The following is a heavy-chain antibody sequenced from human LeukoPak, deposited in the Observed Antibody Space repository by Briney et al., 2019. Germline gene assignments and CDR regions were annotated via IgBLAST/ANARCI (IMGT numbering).Heavy chain of an antibody. CDR1: GGSISSGGYS. Sequence: YPSQTLSLTCAVSGGSISSGGYSWSWIRQPPGKGLEWIGYIYHSGSTYYDPSLKSRVTISVDRSKNQFSLKLSSVTAADTAVYYCAVGGQSVGATAYWGQGTLVTVSS. CDR3: AVGGQSVGATAY. D-gene: IGHD1-26*01. V-gene: IGHV4-30-2*01. CDR2: IYHSGST. J-gene: IGHJ4*02.